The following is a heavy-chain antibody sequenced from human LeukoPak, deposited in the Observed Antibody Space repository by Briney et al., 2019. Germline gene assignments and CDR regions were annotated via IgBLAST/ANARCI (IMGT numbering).Heavy chain of an antibody. CDR2: IYPGDSDT. CDR3: ARLPREITVWELPFDP. Sequence: GESLKISCEGYGHNFPTYWIAWVRQMPGKGLEWMGIIYPGDSDTRYSPSFQGQVTISADKSISTTYLQWSSLKASDTAMYYCARLPREITVWELPFDPWGQGTLVTVSS. V-gene: IGHV5-51*01. J-gene: IGHJ5*02. CDR1: GHNFPTYW. D-gene: IGHD1-26*01.